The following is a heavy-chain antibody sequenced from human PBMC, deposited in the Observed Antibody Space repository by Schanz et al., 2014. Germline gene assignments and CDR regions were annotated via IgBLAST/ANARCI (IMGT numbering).Heavy chain of an antibody. CDR1: GGSIRSGTSY. D-gene: IGHD1-1*01. CDR3: ARDTTWRLDL. J-gene: IGHJ2*01. V-gene: IGHV4-61*02. Sequence: QVQLQESGPGLVKPSQTLSLTCTVSGGSIRSGTSYWSWIRQPAGKALEWVGRVFPNGITNYNPSRKRRVPISLYTSNTEFSLTMTSLTAADTAVYYCARDTTWRLDLWGRGTLVTVSS. CDR2: VFPNGIT.